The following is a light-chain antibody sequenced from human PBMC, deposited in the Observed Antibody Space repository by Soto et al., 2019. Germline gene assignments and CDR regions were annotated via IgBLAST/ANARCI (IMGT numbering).Light chain of an antibody. CDR3: QQYNSPWR. Sequence: GDTVTITCRASQNITTWLAWYLQKPGKAPKLLIYNASTLETGAPSRFSGSGSGTEFTLTIRSLQPDEFATYYCQQYNSPWRFGHGTKVDIK. CDR1: QNITTW. V-gene: IGKV1-5*03. J-gene: IGKJ1*01. CDR2: NAS.